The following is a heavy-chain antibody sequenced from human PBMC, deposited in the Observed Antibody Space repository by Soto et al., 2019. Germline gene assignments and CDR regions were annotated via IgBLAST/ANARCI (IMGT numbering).Heavy chain of an antibody. Sequence: QVQLQESGPGLVKASETLSLTCTVSGDSVNSGSYSWSWIRLAPGKGLEWIGYIHYTGSTKYNPPPRSRVTISADTSKNQFSLKLSSVTAADTAISYCARVPRDDLRVYRWFDPWGQGTQVTVSS. CDR3: ARVPRDDLRVYRWFDP. CDR1: GDSVNSGSYS. D-gene: IGHD3-3*01. V-gene: IGHV4-61*01. J-gene: IGHJ5*02. CDR2: IHYTGST.